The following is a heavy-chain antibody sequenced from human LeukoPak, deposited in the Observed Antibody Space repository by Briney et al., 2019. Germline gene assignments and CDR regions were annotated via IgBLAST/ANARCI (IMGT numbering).Heavy chain of an antibody. CDR2: ISWDGGST. Sequence: GGSLRLSCAASGFTFSSYSMNWVRQAPGKGLEWVSLISWDGGSTYYADSVKGRFTISRDNSKNSLYLQMNSLGAEDTALYYCAKVGGYGDYVGYFDYWGQGTLVTVSS. CDR3: AKVGGYGDYVGYFDY. V-gene: IGHV3-43D*04. J-gene: IGHJ4*02. D-gene: IGHD4-17*01. CDR1: GFTFSSYS.